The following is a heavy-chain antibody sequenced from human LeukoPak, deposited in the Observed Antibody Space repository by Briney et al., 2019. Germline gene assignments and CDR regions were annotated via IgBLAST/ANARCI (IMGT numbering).Heavy chain of an antibody. V-gene: IGHV3-53*01. CDR2: IYDDGNT. Sequence: GGSLRLSCAASGFSVSSNYMTWVRQAPGKGLDWVSVIYDDGNTYYADSVKGRFTISRDNAKNTVYLRMNSLRAEDTAVYYCATSRTFDYWGQGTLVTVSS. CDR1: GFSVSSNY. J-gene: IGHJ4*02. D-gene: IGHD1-1*01. CDR3: ATSRTFDY.